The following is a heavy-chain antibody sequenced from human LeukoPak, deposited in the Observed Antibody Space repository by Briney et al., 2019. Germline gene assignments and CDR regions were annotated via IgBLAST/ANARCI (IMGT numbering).Heavy chain of an antibody. CDR3: AREGGYNWKKFDY. Sequence: XWIGEINHSGSTNYNPSLKSRVTISVDTSKNQFSLKLSSVTAADTAVYYCAREGGYNWKKFDYWGQGTLVTVSS. V-gene: IGHV4-34*01. D-gene: IGHD1-1*01. CDR2: INHSGST. J-gene: IGHJ4*02.